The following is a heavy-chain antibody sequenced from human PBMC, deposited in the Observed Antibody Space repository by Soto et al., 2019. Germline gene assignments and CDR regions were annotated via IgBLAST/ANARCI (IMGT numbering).Heavy chain of an antibody. CDR1: GFTFSNYW. CDR2: INGDGRTT. CDR3: ARAGLGYCTSTSCHPGFDI. Sequence: EVQLVESGGGLVQPGGSLRLSCAASGFTFSNYWMHWVRQAPGKGLEWVSRINGDGRTTIYADSVKGRFTISRDNAKKPLYLQMNSLRDEDTAVYYCARAGLGYCTSTSCHPGFDIWGQGTMVTVSS. D-gene: IGHD2-2*01. J-gene: IGHJ3*02. V-gene: IGHV3-74*01.